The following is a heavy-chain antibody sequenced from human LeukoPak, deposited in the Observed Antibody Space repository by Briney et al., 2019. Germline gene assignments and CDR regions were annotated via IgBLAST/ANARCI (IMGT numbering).Heavy chain of an antibody. CDR3: ARDQEGFDY. V-gene: IGHV1-46*01. J-gene: IGHJ4*02. CDR1: GYTFTSYA. CDR2: IYPRDGST. Sequence: ASVTVSCKASGYTFTSYAMNWVRQAPGQGLEWMGMIYPRDGSTSYAQKFQGRVTVTRDTSTSTVHMELSGLRSEDTAVYYCARDQEGFDYWGQGTLVTVSS.